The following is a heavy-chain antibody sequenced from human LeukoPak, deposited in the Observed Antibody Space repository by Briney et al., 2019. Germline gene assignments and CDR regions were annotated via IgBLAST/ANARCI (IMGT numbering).Heavy chain of an antibody. J-gene: IGHJ1*01. CDR2: ISGSGGST. CDR3: AKEGVYLAVAGGYFQH. Sequence: GGSLRLSCAASGFTFSRYAMSWVRQAPGKGLEWVSAISGSGGSTYYADSVKGRFTISRDNSKNTLYLQMNSLRAEDTAVYYCAKEGVYLAVAGGYFQHWGQGTLVTVSS. V-gene: IGHV3-23*01. D-gene: IGHD6-19*01. CDR1: GFTFSRYA.